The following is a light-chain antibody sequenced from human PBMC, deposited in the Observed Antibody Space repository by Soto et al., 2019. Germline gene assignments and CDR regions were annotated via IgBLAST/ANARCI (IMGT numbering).Light chain of an antibody. Sequence: EIVLTQSPGTLSLSPGERATLSCRASQSINSRYLAWYQQKPGQAPRLLIYGASSRSTGIPDRFSGSGSGTDFTLTISRLEPADFAVYYCQQFGSSTGFTFGPGTIVDIK. CDR2: GAS. CDR1: QSINSRY. J-gene: IGKJ3*01. V-gene: IGKV3-20*01. CDR3: QQFGSSTGFT.